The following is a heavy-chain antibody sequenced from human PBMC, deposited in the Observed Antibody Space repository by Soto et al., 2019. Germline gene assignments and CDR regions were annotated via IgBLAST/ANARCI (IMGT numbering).Heavy chain of an antibody. Sequence: QVQLVQSGAEVKKPGSSVKVSCKASGGTFSSYAISWVRQAPGQGLEWMGGIIPIFGTANYAQKFQGRVTSTADESTSTAYMELSSLRSEDTAVYYCASNPCTANYWYYYDSSGYYYYYYYGIDVWGRWTTDTVSS. CDR3: ASNPCTANYWYYYDSSGYYYYYYYGIDV. CDR1: GGTFSSYA. V-gene: IGHV1-69*01. J-gene: IGHJ6*02. D-gene: IGHD3-22*01. CDR2: IIPIFGTA.